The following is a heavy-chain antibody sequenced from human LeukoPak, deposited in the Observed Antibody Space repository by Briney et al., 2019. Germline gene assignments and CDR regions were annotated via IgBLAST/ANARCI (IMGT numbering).Heavy chain of an antibody. J-gene: IGHJ3*02. V-gene: IGHV3-7*03. CDR3: ARGGFDI. Sequence: GGSLRLSCAASGFTFSRHWMTWVRQAPGKGLEWVANIKEDGSKKNYVDSVKGRFTISRDNAKNSLYLQMNSLRAEDTAVYYCARGGFDIWGQGTMVTVSS. CDR2: IKEDGSKK. CDR1: GFTFSRHW.